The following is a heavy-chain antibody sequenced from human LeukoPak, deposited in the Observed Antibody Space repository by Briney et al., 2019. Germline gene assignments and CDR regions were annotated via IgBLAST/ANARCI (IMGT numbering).Heavy chain of an antibody. CDR3: AREEYCNSTTCYKAFDI. CDR2: ISAYNGNT. Sequence: ASVKVSCKASGYTFTGYYMHWVRQAPGQGLEWMGWISAYNGNTYSAQNLQGRVTMTTDTSTSTAYMELRSLRSDDTAVYYCAREEYCNSTTCYKAFDIWGQGTMVTVSS. J-gene: IGHJ3*02. V-gene: IGHV1-18*04. D-gene: IGHD2/OR15-2a*01. CDR1: GYTFTGYY.